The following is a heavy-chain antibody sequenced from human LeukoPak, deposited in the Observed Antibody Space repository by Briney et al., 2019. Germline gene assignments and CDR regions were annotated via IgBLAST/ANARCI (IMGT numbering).Heavy chain of an antibody. CDR2: ISNDATKK. D-gene: IGHD4-17*01. V-gene: IGHV3-30*18. CDR3: AKDMNTVTTTFDY. Sequence: GGSLRLSCAASGFTFSSYAMHWVRQAPGKGLEWVAVISNDATKKYYADSVKGRSTISRDNSENTLYLQMNSLRAEDTAVYYCAKDMNTVTTTFDYWGQGTLVTVSS. J-gene: IGHJ4*02. CDR1: GFTFSSYA.